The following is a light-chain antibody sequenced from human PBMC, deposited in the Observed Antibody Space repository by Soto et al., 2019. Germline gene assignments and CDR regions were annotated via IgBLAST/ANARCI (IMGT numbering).Light chain of an antibody. Sequence: QSALTQPASVSVSPGQSITLSCSGTSSDVGGYHFVSWYQQHPGKAPNLIIYEVSNRPSGVSDRFSGSKSGNTASLTISGLQAEDEADYYCYSYTTTSTYVFGTGTKVTVL. CDR1: SSDVGGYHF. CDR3: YSYTTTSTYV. CDR2: EVS. V-gene: IGLV2-14*01. J-gene: IGLJ1*01.